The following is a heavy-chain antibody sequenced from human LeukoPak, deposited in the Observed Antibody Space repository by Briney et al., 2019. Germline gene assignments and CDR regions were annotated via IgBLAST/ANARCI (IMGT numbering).Heavy chain of an antibody. CDR2: IYSGGST. J-gene: IGHJ5*02. V-gene: IGHV3-53*01. CDR1: GFTVSSNY. D-gene: IGHD2-2*01. CDR3: ARRRRYCSSTSCNDWFDP. Sequence: QPGGSLRLSCAASGFTVSSNYMSWVRQAPGKGLEWVSVIYSGGSTYYAAAVKGRFTISRDTSKNTPYLQLNSLRAEDTAVYYCARRRRYCSSTSCNDWFDPWGQGTLVTVSS.